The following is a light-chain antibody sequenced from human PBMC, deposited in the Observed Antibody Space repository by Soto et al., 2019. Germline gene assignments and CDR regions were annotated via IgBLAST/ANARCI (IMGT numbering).Light chain of an antibody. CDR3: QQYNSISWA. CDR2: AAS. J-gene: IGKJ1*01. Sequence: DIQLTQSPSFLSASVGDRVTITCRASQGISSYLAWYQQKPGKAPKLLIYAASTLQSGVPSRFSGSGSGTEFTLTISSLQPEDFATYYCQQYNSISWAFGQGTKVDI. CDR1: QGISSY. V-gene: IGKV1-9*01.